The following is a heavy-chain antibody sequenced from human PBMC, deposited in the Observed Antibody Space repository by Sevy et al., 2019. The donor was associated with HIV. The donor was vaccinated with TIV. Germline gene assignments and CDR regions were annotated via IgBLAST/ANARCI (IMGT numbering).Heavy chain of an antibody. V-gene: IGHV7-4-1*02. CDR2: INANTGKP. D-gene: IGHD6-25*01. CDR1: GYRFTSYA. Sequence: ASVKVSCKASGYRFTSYAMNWVRHAPGQGLEWMGWINANTGKPTYAQGFTGRFVFSLDTSVNTAYLQISSLKAEATAVYYCAKGRPASGYAGAAAGDWGQGTRVTVSS. J-gene: IGHJ4*02. CDR3: AKGRPASGYAGAAAGD.